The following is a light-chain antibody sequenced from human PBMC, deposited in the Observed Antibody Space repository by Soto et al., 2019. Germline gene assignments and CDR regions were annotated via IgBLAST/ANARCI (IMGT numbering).Light chain of an antibody. CDR3: QQRSDWPPIT. J-gene: IGKJ5*01. CDR2: DAS. CDR1: QSVGTY. V-gene: IGKV3-11*01. Sequence: DIVLTQFPATLSLSPGDRATLSCRASQSVGTYLAWYQHKPGQAPRLLIYDASKRAIGIPARFSGSGSGTDFALTISSREPEDFAVYYCQQRSDWPPITFGQGTRLEIK.